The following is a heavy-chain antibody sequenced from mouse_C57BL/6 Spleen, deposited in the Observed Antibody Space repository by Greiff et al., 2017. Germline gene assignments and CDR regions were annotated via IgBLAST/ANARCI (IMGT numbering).Heavy chain of an antibody. D-gene: IGHD1-1*01. CDR2: IPPNRGST. V-gene: IGHV1-64*01. CDR1: GYTFTSYW. Sequence: QVQLQQSGAELVKPGASVTLSCKASGYTFTSYWMHWVKQRPGQGLEWIGMIPPNRGSTNSNAKFKSKATLTVDKSSSTAYMKLSSLTSEDSAVYYCARCGINTVVDYYAMDYWGQGASVTVSS. CDR3: ARCGINTVVDYYAMDY. J-gene: IGHJ4*01.